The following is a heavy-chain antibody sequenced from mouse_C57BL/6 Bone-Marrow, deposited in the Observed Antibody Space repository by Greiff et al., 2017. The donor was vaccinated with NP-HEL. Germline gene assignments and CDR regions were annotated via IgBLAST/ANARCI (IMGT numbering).Heavy chain of an antibody. CDR3: AREGCRGYFDY. J-gene: IGHJ2*01. D-gene: IGHD3-1*01. CDR1: GYTFTDYY. CDR2: IFPGSGST. Sequence: VQLQQSGPELVKPGASVKISCKASGYTFTDYYINWVKQRPGQGLEWIGWIFPGSGSTYYNEKFKGKATLTVDKSSSTACMLLSSLTSEDSAVYFCAREGCRGYFDYWGQGTTLTVSS. V-gene: IGHV1-75*01.